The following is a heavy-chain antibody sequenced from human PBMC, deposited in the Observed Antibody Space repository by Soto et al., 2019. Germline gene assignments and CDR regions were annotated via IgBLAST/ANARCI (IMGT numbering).Heavy chain of an antibody. Sequence: QVHLVQSGAEVKKTGASVKVSCKASGYTFSLSSYAMHWVRQAPGQRLEWMGWTNAGNDNTKYSQKFQGRVTITRDTSASTAYMELSSLRSEDTAMYYCARFFNGYDYWGQGTLVSVSS. D-gene: IGHD5-18*01. CDR2: TNAGNDNT. CDR3: ARFFNGYDY. J-gene: IGHJ4*02. CDR1: GYTFSLSSYA. V-gene: IGHV1-3*01.